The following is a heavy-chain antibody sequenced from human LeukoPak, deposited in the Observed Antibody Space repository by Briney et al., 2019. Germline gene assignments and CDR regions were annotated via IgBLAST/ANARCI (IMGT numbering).Heavy chain of an antibody. CDR1: GGSIGSSSYY. CDR2: IYYSGST. CDR3: ASILVYYYYMDV. V-gene: IGHV4-39*07. D-gene: IGHD2-2*02. Sequence: SETLSLTCTVSGGSIGSSSYYWGWIRQPPGKGLEWIGSIYYSGSTYYNPSLKSRVTISVDTSKNQFSLKLSSVTAADTAVYYCASILVYYYYMDVWGKGTTVTVSS. J-gene: IGHJ6*03.